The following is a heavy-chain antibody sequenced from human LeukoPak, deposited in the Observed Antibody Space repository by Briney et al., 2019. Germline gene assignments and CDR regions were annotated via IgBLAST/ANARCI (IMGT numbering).Heavy chain of an antibody. CDR1: GFTFSSYE. CDR3: ARDWRSSWSVFDY. V-gene: IGHV3-48*03. J-gene: IGHJ4*02. CDR2: ISNSGSII. D-gene: IGHD6-13*01. Sequence: GGSLRLSCAASGFTFSSYEMNWVRQAPGKGLEWVSYISNSGSIIYYADSVKGRFTISRDNAKNSLYLQMNSPTAEDTAVYYCARDWRSSWSVFDYWGQGTLVTVSS.